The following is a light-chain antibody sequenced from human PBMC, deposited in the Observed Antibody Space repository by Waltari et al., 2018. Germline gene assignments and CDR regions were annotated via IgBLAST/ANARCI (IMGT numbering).Light chain of an antibody. J-gene: IGKJ3*01. CDR3: QQYGTSPFT. CDR1: QSVSISY. CDR2: GAT. Sequence: EIVLTQSLGTLYLSPGERATLSCRASQSVSISYLAWYQQKRGQAPGLLIYGATRRATGIPDRFSGSGSGTDFTLTISRLEPEDFAVYYCQQYGTSPFTFGPGTKVDIK. V-gene: IGKV3-20*01.